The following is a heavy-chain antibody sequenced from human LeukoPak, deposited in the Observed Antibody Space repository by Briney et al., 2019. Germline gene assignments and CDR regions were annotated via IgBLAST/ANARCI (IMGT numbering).Heavy chain of an antibody. J-gene: IGHJ3*02. CDR1: GYTLTELS. V-gene: IGHV1-24*01. CDR3: ATVHRGYQLLHNAFDI. Sequence: GASVKVSCKVSGYTLTELSMHWVRQAPGKGLEWMGGFDPEDGETIYAQKFQGRVTMTEDTSTDTAYMELSSLRSEDTAVYYCATVHRGYQLLHNAFDIWGQGTMVTVSS. D-gene: IGHD2-2*01. CDR2: FDPEDGET.